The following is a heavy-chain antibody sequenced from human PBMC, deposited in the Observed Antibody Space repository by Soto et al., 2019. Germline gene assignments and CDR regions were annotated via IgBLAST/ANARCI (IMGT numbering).Heavy chain of an antibody. D-gene: IGHD3-16*01. CDR1: GDSISGGNKY. J-gene: IGHJ6*02. Sequence: SETLSLTCTVSGDSISGGNKYWSWIRQPPGKGLELIGYIFSSGNTYYNPSLKSRLTMSLDASQNQFSLKLNSLTDADTAGYFCARVPSPFDYYYAMDVWGQGTTVTVS. CDR3: ARVPSPFDYYYAMDV. V-gene: IGHV4-30-4*01. CDR2: IFSSGNT.